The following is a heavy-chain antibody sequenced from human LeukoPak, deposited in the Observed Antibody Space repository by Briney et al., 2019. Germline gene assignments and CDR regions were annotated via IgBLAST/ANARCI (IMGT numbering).Heavy chain of an antibody. V-gene: IGHV4-39*01. Sequence: SETLSLTCTVSGDSVSSSDYYWGWIRQPPGKGLGWIGTISYSGSTYYNPSLQSRVTISVDTSKNQFSLELSSVTAADTAVYYCARGSRRLADFHYWGQGTLVTVSS. CDR3: ARGSRRLADFHY. D-gene: IGHD1-26*01. J-gene: IGHJ4*02. CDR2: ISYSGST. CDR1: GDSVSSSDYY.